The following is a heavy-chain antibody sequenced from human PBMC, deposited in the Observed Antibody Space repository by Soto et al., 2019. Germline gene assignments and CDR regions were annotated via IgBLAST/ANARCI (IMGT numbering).Heavy chain of an antibody. Sequence: GGSLRLSCAASGVTFTNAWMTWVRQSPGKGLEWVSSMSRTGDNTYYADSVKSRFTISRDNSKNTLYLQMNSLRAEDTAIYYCAKDQSNSNPLYYFDFWGPGTLVTVSS. CDR1: GVTFTNAW. V-gene: IGHV3-23*01. CDR2: MSRTGDNT. D-gene: IGHD3-22*01. J-gene: IGHJ4*02. CDR3: AKDQSNSNPLYYFDF.